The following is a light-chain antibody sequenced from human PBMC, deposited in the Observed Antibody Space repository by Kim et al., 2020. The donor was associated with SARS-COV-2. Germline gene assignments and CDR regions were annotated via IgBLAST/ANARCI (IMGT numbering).Light chain of an antibody. CDR3: SAWDSSLNVWV. CDR1: SNNVGNEG. J-gene: IGLJ3*02. Sequence: QAGLTQPPSVSKGLGQTATLTCTGNSNNVGNEGAAWLQQHQGHPPKLLSDRSYNRPPGISDRLSASRSGNTASLTITGLQPEGEADYYCSAWDSSLNVWVFGGGTQLTVL. CDR2: RSY. V-gene: IGLV10-54*01.